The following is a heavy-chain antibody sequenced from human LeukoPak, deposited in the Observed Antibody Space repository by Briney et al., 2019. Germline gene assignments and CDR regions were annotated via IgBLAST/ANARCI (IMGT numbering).Heavy chain of an antibody. CDR1: GGTFRSYA. CDR3: ASPKGSSSWYRSPYYYYGMDV. J-gene: IGHJ6*02. V-gene: IGHV1-69*04. Sequence: SVKVSCKASGGTFRSYAISWVRQAPGQGLAWMGRIIPILGIANYAQKFQGRVTITADKSTSTAYMELSSLRSEDTAVYYCASPKGSSSWYRSPYYYYGMDVWGQGTTVTVSS. CDR2: IIPILGIA. D-gene: IGHD6-13*01.